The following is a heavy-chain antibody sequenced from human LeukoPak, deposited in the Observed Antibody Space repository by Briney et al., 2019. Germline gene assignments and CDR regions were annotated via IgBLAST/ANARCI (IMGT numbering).Heavy chain of an antibody. J-gene: IGHJ4*02. D-gene: IGHD2-2*01. CDR1: GFTFSSYS. V-gene: IGHV3-21*01. CDR3: ARDWGVPAAPGDY. CDR2: ISSSSSYI. Sequence: GGSLRLSCAASGFTFSSYSMNWVRQAPGKGLEWVSSISSSSSYIYYADSVKGRFTISRDNAKNSLYLQMNSLRAEDSAMYYCARDWGVPAAPGDYWGQGTLVTVSS.